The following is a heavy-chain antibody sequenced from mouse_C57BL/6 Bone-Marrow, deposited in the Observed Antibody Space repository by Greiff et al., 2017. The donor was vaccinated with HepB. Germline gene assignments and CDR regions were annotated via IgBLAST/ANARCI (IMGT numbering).Heavy chain of an antibody. CDR1: GIDFSRYW. CDR2: INPDSSTI. CDR3: ARYYYGSSYYAMDY. Sequence: EVKLMESGGGLVQPGGSLKLSCAASGIDFSRYWMSWVRRAPGKGLEWIGEINPDSSTINYAPSLKDKFIISRDNAKNTLYLQMSKVRSEDTALYYCARYYYGSSYYAMDYWGQGTSVTVSS. D-gene: IGHD1-1*01. J-gene: IGHJ4*01. V-gene: IGHV4-1*01.